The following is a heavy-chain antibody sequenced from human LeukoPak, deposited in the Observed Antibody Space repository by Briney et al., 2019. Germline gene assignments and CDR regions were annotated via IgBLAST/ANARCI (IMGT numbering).Heavy chain of an antibody. CDR1: GRSISSSSYY. J-gene: IGHJ4*02. V-gene: IGHV4-39*07. D-gene: IGHD3-22*01. CDR2: IYDNGST. CDR3: ARSSRLNYYDSSGYYPEFDY. Sequence: SDTLTLTCTVSGRSISSSSYYWGWVRQPPGKGLEWIGSIYDNGSTYYNPSLKSRVTISVDTSKNQFSLKLSSVTAADTAVYYCARSSRLNYYDSSGYYPEFDYWGQGTLVTVSS.